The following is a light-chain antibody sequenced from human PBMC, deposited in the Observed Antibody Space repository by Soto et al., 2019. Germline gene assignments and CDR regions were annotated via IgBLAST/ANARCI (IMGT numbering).Light chain of an antibody. Sequence: DVQMTQSPSTLSASVGDRVTITCRASQSISTWLAWYQQKPGKAPNLLIHKASSLESGVPSRFSGSGFGAEFTLTISGLQHEDAATYYCQQYDNYWTFGQGTKVEI. CDR2: KAS. CDR1: QSISTW. V-gene: IGKV1-5*03. J-gene: IGKJ1*01. CDR3: QQYDNYWT.